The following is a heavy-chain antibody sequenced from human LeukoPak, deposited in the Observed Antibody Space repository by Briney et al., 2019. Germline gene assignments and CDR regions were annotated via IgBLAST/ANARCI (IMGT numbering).Heavy chain of an antibody. D-gene: IGHD3-22*01. V-gene: IGHV5-51*01. CDR1: GYSFTSYW. CDR2: IYPGDSDT. J-gene: IGHJ4*02. CDR3: AGGDLKYYYDSSGYYPDY. Sequence: GESLKISCKGSGYSFTSYWIGWVRQMPGKGLEWMGIIYPGDSDTRYSPSFQGQVTISADKSISTAYPQWSSLKASDTAMYYCAGGDLKYYYDSSGYYPDYWGQGTLVTVSS.